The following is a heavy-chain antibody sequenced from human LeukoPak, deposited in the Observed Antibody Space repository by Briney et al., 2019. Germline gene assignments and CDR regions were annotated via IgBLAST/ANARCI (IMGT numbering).Heavy chain of an antibody. CDR1: GFTLSDYA. D-gene: IGHD2-8*01. CDR3: ARELREYCSSYPCLYGMDV. CDR2: ISFDGSTT. Sequence: GGSLRLSCEASGFTLSDYAVHWVRQAPAKGLEWLAVISFDGSTTYYADSVKGRFAVSRVNSGNTLHLQMNSLRAEDTAVYYCARELREYCSSYPCLYGMDVWGQGTTVTVSS. V-gene: IGHV3-30*09. J-gene: IGHJ6*02.